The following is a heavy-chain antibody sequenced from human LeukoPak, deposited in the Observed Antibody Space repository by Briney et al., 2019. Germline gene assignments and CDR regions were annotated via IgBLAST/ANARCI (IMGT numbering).Heavy chain of an antibody. J-gene: IGHJ6*03. V-gene: IGHV3-23*01. D-gene: IGHD6-19*01. Sequence: GGSLRLSCAAPGFTFSSYAMSWVRQAPGKGLEWASSISASAYSTYYADSVKGRFTISRDNSENTLYLQMNSLRAGDTAVYYCAKGGPVAATDRPGYYYMDVWGKGTTVTVSS. CDR1: GFTFSSYA. CDR2: ISASAYST. CDR3: AKGGPVAATDRPGYYYMDV.